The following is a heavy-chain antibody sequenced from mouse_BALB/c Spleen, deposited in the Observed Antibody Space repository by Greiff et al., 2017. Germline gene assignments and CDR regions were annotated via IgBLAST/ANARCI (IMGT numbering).Heavy chain of an antibody. CDR2: ILPGSGST. Sequence: QVQLKESGAELMKPGASVKISCKATGYTFSSYWIEWVKQRPGHGLEWIGEILPGSGSTNYNEKFKGKATFTADTSSNTAYMQLSSLTSEDSAVYYCARRGDNYDFDYWGQGTTLTVSS. CDR1: GYTFSSYW. J-gene: IGHJ2*01. V-gene: IGHV1-9*01. D-gene: IGHD1-3*01. CDR3: ARRGDNYDFDY.